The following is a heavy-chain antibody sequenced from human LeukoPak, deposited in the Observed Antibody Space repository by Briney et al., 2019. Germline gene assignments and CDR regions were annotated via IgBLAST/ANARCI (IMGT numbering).Heavy chain of an antibody. CDR1: GFTVSSNY. Sequence: QPGGSLRLSCAASGFTVSSNYMSWVRQAPGKGLEWVSVVYSGGSTYYADSVKGRFTISRDNSKNTLYLQMNSLRAEDTAVYYCARAAGTLGYSYGDSFDYWGRGTLVTVSS. CDR2: VYSGGST. J-gene: IGHJ4*02. CDR3: ARAAGTLGYSYGDSFDY. V-gene: IGHV3-53*01. D-gene: IGHD5-18*01.